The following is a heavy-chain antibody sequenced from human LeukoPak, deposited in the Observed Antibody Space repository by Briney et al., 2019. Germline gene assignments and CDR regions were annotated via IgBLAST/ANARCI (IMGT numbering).Heavy chain of an antibody. CDR1: GGSISSGGYY. CDR2: IYFSGST. V-gene: IGHV4-31*03. D-gene: IGHD3-22*01. Sequence: SETLSLTCTVSGGSISSGGYYWSWIRQHPGKGLEWIGYIYFSGSTYYNPSLKSRVTISLDTSKNQFSLKLSSVTAADTALYSWARDRKSMTVPYGGRETLSTVS. J-gene: IGHJ4*02. CDR3: ARDRKSMTVPY.